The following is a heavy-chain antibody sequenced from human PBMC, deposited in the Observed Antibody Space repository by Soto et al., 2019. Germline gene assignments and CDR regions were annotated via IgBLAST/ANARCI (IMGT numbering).Heavy chain of an antibody. CDR1: GFTFSYYW. J-gene: IGHJ3*01. CDR3: ARGDRGGFDL. V-gene: IGHV3-74*01. CDR2: IHSDGSRT. D-gene: IGHD2-21*02. Sequence: GGSLRLSCAASGFTFSYYWMHWIRLAPGQGLVWVSHIHSDGSRTTYADSVKGRFIISRDNAKNTVSLQMNSLRVEDTAVYFCARGDRGGFDLWGQGTMVTVSS.